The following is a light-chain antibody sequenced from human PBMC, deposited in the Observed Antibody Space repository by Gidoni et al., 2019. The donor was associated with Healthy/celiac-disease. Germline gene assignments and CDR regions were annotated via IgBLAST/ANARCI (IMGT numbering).Light chain of an antibody. CDR3: QQYDNLPLLT. Sequence: IQMTQSPSSLSASVGDRVTITCQASQDISNYLNWYQQKPGKAPKLLIYDASNLETGVPSRFSGSGSGTDFTFTISILQPEDIATYYCQQYDNLPLLTFXGXTMVEIK. J-gene: IGKJ4*01. V-gene: IGKV1-33*01. CDR2: DAS. CDR1: QDISNY.